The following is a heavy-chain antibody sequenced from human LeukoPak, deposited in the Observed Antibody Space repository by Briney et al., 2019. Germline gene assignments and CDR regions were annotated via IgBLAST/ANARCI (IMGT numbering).Heavy chain of an antibody. J-gene: IGHJ3*02. CDR1: GGSISSYY. CDR3: ARHGRDGYNFDAFDI. V-gene: IGHV4-59*08. CDR2: IYYSGST. Sequence: SETLSLTCTVSGGSISSYYWSWIRQPPVKGLEWIGYIYYSGSTNYNPSLKSRVTISVDTSKNQFSLKLSSVTAADTAVYYCARHGRDGYNFDAFDIWGQGTMVTVSS. D-gene: IGHD5-24*01.